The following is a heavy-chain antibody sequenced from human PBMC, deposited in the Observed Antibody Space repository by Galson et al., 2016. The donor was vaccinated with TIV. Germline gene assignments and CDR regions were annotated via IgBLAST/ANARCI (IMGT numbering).Heavy chain of an antibody. CDR2: VYSGGSA. CDR1: GFIVNDNY. V-gene: IGHV3-66*02. CDR3: ARDRRFCGIECYYRYYYGMDV. Sequence: SLRLSCAASGFIVNDNYMTWVRQAPGKGLEWVSVVYSGGSAYYADSVKGRFTISRDNSKNTLYLQMNSPRAEDTAVYYCARDRRFCGIECYYRYYYGMDVWGQGTTVTVSS. J-gene: IGHJ6*02. D-gene: IGHD2-21*01.